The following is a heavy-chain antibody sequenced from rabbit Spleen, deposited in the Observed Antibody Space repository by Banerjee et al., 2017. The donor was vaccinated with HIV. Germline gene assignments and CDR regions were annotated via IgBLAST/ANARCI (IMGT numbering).Heavy chain of an antibody. V-gene: IGHV1S40*01. CDR1: GFDFSSNA. Sequence: QSLEESGGDLVKPGASLTLTCTASGFDFSSNAMCWVRQAPGKGLEWIGCIYTGNSGSTYYASWAKGRFTISITSSTTVTLQMTSLTGADTATYFCARDVGTYDYIDGVFNLWGQGTLVTVS. CDR2: IYTGNSGST. D-gene: IGHD6-1*01. J-gene: IGHJ4*01. CDR3: ARDVGTYDYIDGVFNL.